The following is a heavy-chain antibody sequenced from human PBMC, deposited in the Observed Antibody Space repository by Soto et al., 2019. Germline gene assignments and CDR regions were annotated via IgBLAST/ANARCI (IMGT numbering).Heavy chain of an antibody. CDR2: IWYDGSNK. Sequence: GGSLRLSCAASGFTFSSYGMHWVRQAPGKGLEWVAVIWYDGSNKYYADSVKGRFTISRDNSKNTLYLQMNSLRAEDTAVYYCAKGGLTYDFWSGYYDSHFDYWGKGTTVTVSS. CDR1: GFTFSSYG. CDR3: AKGGLTYDFWSGYYDSHFDY. D-gene: IGHD3-3*01. V-gene: IGHV3-33*06. J-gene: IGHJ4*01.